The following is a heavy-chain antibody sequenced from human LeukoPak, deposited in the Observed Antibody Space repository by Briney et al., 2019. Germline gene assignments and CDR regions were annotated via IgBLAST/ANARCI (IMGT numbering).Heavy chain of an antibody. CDR2: INPNSGDT. Sequence: ASVKVSCKASGYTFTGHYMYWVRQAPGQGLEWMGWINPNSGDTKYARKFQGRVTMTRDTSISTAYMDLNRLTSDDTAVYYCARRLTTSQDLDYWGQGTLVTVSS. J-gene: IGHJ4*02. D-gene: IGHD2-2*01. CDR3: ARRLTTSQDLDY. CDR1: GYTFTGHY. V-gene: IGHV1-2*02.